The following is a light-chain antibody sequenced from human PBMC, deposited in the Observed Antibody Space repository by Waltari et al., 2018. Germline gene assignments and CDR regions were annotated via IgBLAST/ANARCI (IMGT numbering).Light chain of an antibody. CDR2: LNSDGSH. CDR1: SGHSNYA. J-gene: IGLJ7*01. V-gene: IGLV4-69*01. CDR3: QTWISGIHAL. Sequence: QPVLTQSPSASASPGASVTLTCSLSSGHSNYAIAWHQQRQGKAPQFLMRLNSDGSHTKGDGLPDRFSGSSSGAERYLSISNLQSDDEADYYCQTWISGIHALFGGGTRLTVL.